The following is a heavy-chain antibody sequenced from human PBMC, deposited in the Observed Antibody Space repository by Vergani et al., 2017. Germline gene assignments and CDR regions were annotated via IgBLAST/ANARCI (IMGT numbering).Heavy chain of an antibody. J-gene: IGHJ4*02. CDR1: GFSLSTSRMR. V-gene: IGHV2-70*04. CDR3: PLYDRSGSYSAMY. CDR2: IEWDDNK. D-gene: IGHD1-26*01. Sequence: QVTLKESGPALVKPTQTLTLTCTLSGFSLSTSRMRASWIRQPPGKALEWLARIEWDDNKFYSTSLKTRLTISKDTSKNQVVLTMTNMDPVDTATYYCPLYDRSGSYSAMYWGQGTLVTVSS.